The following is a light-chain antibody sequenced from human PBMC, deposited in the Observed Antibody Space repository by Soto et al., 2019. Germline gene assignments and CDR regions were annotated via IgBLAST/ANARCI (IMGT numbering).Light chain of an antibody. J-gene: IGLJ3*02. CDR1: SSNVGSNT. Sequence: QSVLTQSPSASGTPGQGVTISCSGSSSNVGSNTVNWYQQLPGTAPKLLIYSNVQRPSGVPDRFSGSKSGTSASLAISGLQSEDEDDYFCAAWDDSLNVWVFGGGTKLTVL. CDR2: SNV. V-gene: IGLV1-44*01. CDR3: AAWDDSLNVWV.